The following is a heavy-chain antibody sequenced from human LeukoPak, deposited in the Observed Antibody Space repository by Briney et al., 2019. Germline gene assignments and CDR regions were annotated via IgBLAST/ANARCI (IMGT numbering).Heavy chain of an antibody. CDR1: GGSFSGYY. CDR3: ARVKVILWFGELDY. J-gene: IGHJ4*02. D-gene: IGHD3-10*01. V-gene: IGHV4-34*01. Sequence: SETLSLTCAVYGGSFSGYYWSWIRQPPGKGLEWIGEINHSGSTNYNPSLKSRVTISVDTSKNQFSLKLSSVTAADTAVYYCARVKVILWFGELDYWGQGTLVTVSS. CDR2: INHSGST.